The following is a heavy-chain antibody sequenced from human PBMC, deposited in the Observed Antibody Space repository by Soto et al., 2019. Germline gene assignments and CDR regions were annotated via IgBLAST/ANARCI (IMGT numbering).Heavy chain of an antibody. J-gene: IGHJ4*02. CDR3: ARGLKRLGGNRFDY. CDR1: GYTFTSYD. CDR2: MNPNSGNT. Sequence: QVQLVQSGAEVKKPGASVKVSCKASGYTFTSYDINWVRQATGQGLEWMGWMNPNSGNTGYAQKFQGRVTMTRNTTLSTAYMELSSLRSEDTAVYYWARGLKRLGGNRFDYWGQGTLVTVSS. V-gene: IGHV1-8*01. D-gene: IGHD3-16*01.